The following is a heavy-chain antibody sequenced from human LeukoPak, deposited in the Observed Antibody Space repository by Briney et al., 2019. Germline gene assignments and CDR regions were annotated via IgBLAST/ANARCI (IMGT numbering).Heavy chain of an antibody. CDR3: AKDMLTVATYAFDI. CDR2: ISWNSGSI. Sequence: GGSLRLSCAASGFTFDDYAMHWVRQAPGKGLEWVSGISWNSGSIGYADSVKGRFTISRDNAKNSLCLQMNSLRAEDTALYYCAKDMLTVATYAFDIWGQGTMVTVSS. D-gene: IGHD4-17*01. CDR1: GFTFDDYA. V-gene: IGHV3-9*01. J-gene: IGHJ3*02.